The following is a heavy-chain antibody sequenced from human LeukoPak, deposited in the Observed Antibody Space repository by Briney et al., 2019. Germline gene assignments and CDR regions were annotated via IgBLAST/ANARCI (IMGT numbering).Heavy chain of an antibody. CDR3: ARSGITTIPNFDY. CDR1: GYTFSGDY. V-gene: IGHV1-2*02. J-gene: IGHJ4*02. D-gene: IGHD1/OR15-1a*01. CDR2: MNPNSGAT. Sequence: ASVKVSCEASGYTFSGDYIHWVRQAPGQGLEWMGWMNPNSGATNNAQKFQGRVTLSRDTSISTAYMELRKLRSDDTAVYYCARSGITTIPNFDYWGQGTLVTVSS.